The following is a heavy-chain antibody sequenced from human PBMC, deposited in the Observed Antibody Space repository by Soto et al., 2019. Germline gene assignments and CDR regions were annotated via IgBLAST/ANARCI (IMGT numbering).Heavy chain of an antibody. CDR3: ASQETAVTIFNY. J-gene: IGHJ4*02. CDR2: IRLDGSAT. D-gene: IGHD4-17*01. V-gene: IGHV3-7*01. Sequence: GGSLSVSCAASQFTFVSHSMNWVRQAPGKGLEWVANIRLDGSATYYLDSVKGRFTISRDRAKNSLYLQMNSLRAEDTAVYFCASQETAVTIFNYWGQGTLVTVSS. CDR1: QFTFVSHS.